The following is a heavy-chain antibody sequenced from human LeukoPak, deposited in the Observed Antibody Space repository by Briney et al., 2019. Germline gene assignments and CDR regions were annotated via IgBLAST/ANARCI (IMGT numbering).Heavy chain of an antibody. D-gene: IGHD5/OR15-5a*01. J-gene: IGHJ3*02. Sequence: SGGSLRLSCAASGFTFSDYWMSWVRQAPGKGLEWVANIKHDGSDKNYVDSVKGRFTISRDNAKNSLYLQMNSLRAEDTAVYYCAREMSIGDPFDIWAQGTMVTVSS. CDR3: AREMSIGDPFDI. CDR2: IKHDGSDK. V-gene: IGHV3-7*01. CDR1: GFTFSDYW.